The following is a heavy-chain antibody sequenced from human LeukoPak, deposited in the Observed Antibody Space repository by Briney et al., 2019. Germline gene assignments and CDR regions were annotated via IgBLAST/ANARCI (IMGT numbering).Heavy chain of an antibody. CDR1: GGSISSGSYY. Sequence: SQTLSLTCTVSGGSISSGSYYWSWIRQPAGKGLEWIGRIYTSGSTNYNPSLKSRVTISVDTSKNQFSLKLSSVTAADTAVYYCAGGREYQLLYFDYWGQGTLVTVSS. J-gene: IGHJ4*02. CDR2: IYTSGST. D-gene: IGHD2-2*01. V-gene: IGHV4-61*02. CDR3: AGGREYQLLYFDY.